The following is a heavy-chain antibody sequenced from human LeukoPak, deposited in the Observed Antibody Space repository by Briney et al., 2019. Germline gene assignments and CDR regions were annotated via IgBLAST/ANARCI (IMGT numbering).Heavy chain of an antibody. V-gene: IGHV3-11*01. CDR3: TRGHHGLEY. Sequence: PGGSLRLSCAVSGLTFSDYYMSWTRQAPGKGPELVSYISPSGSSIFYVDSVKGRFTISRDNAKNSLYLQMNSLRAEDTAVYYCTRGHHGLEYWGQGTRVTVSS. D-gene: IGHD1-14*01. CDR2: ISPSGSSI. CDR1: GLTFSDYY. J-gene: IGHJ4*02.